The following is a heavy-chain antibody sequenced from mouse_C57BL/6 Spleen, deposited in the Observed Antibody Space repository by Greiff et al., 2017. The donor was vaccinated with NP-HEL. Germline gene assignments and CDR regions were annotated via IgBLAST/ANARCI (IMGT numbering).Heavy chain of an antibody. J-gene: IGHJ3*01. D-gene: IGHD1-1*01. Sequence: VQLQQPGTELVKPGASVKLSCKASGYTFTSYWMHWVKQRPGQGLEWIGNINPSNGGTNYNEKFKSKATLTVDKSSSTAYMQLSSLTSEDSAVYYCARLGFITTVVAPFAYWGQGTLVTVSA. CDR1: GYTFTSYW. CDR2: INPSNGGT. CDR3: ARLGFITTVVAPFAY. V-gene: IGHV1-53*01.